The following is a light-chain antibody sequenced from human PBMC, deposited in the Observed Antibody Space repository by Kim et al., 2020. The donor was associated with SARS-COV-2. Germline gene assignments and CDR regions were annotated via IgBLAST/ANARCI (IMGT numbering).Light chain of an antibody. J-gene: IGLJ3*02. V-gene: IGLV3-19*01. Sequence: SSELTQDPAVSVALGQTVRITCQGDSLRSYYATWYQQKPGQAPILVIYGKNNRPSGIPDRFSGSSSGNTASLTITGTQGGGEADYYCNSRDSSGDHVVFG. CDR1: SLRSYY. CDR2: GKN. CDR3: NSRDSSGDHVV.